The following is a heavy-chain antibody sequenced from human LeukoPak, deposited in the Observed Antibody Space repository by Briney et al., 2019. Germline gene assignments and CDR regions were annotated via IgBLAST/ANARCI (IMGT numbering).Heavy chain of an antibody. CDR1: GGSFSGYY. CDR2: INHSGST. J-gene: IGHJ4*02. V-gene: IGHV4-34*01. D-gene: IGHD1-20*01. CDR3: ARGRYNWKEVDY. Sequence: SETLSLTCAVYGGSFSGYYLSWIRQPPGKGLEWIGEINHSGSTNYNPSLKSRVTISVDTSKNQFSLKLSSVTAADTAVYYCARGRYNWKEVDYWGQGTLVTVSS.